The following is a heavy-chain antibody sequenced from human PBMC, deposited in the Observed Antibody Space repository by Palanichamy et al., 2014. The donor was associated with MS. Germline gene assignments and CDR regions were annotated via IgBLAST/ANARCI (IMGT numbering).Heavy chain of an antibody. Sequence: QVQHVQSGAEVKEPGASVKFSCKASGYTFTDYVIHWVRQAPGQGLEWMGWIVVGNGDTVYSQKWQGRVTFTRDTSASTAYMELRSLTAEDTAVYYCARDLYGDDGSPSDNWGQGTLVTVSS. CDR3: ARDLYGDDGSPSDN. D-gene: IGHD4-17*01. CDR2: IVVGNGDT. CDR1: GYTFTDYV. J-gene: IGHJ4*01. V-gene: IGHV1-3*01.